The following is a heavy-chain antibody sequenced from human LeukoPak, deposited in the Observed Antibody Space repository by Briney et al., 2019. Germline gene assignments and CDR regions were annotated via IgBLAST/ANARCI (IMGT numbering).Heavy chain of an antibody. D-gene: IGHD3-3*01. CDR3: ARLKVYDFWSGFPRHYYFDY. Sequence: GESLKISCKGSGDSFTSYWIGWVRQMPGKGLEWMGIIYPGDSDTRYSPSFQGQVTISADKSISTAYLQWSSLKASDTAMYYCARLKVYDFWSGFPRHYYFDYWGQGTLVTVSS. V-gene: IGHV5-51*01. CDR2: IYPGDSDT. J-gene: IGHJ4*02. CDR1: GDSFTSYW.